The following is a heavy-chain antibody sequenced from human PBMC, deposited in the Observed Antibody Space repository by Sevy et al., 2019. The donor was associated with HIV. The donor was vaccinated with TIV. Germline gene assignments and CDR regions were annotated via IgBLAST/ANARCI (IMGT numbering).Heavy chain of an antibody. Sequence: GGSLRLSCAASGFSFSNYAMSWVRQAPGKGLEWVSTLIGGGSRTYYADSVTGRFTISRDNSRNTLYLQMNSLRAEDTTVYYCAKRRVQSGLSGGGANYGWYVCGQGTMVTVSS. J-gene: IGHJ6*02. CDR3: AKRRVQSGLSGGGANYGWYV. CDR1: GFSFSNYA. CDR2: LIGGGSRT. D-gene: IGHD2-8*02. V-gene: IGHV3-23*01.